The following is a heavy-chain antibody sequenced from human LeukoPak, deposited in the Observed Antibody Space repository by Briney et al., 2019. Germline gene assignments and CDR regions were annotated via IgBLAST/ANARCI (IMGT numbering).Heavy chain of an antibody. J-gene: IGHJ4*02. V-gene: IGHV1-2*02. CDR2: IDPNSGGT. CDR1: GYTFTSYA. D-gene: IGHD3-22*01. CDR3: ARGGPGGYYDSSGYYPFDY. Sequence: ASVKVSCKASGYTFTSYAMNWVRQAPGQGLEWMGWIDPNSGGTNYAQKFQGRVTMTRDTSISTAYMELSRLRSDDTAVYYCARGGPGGYYDSSGYYPFDYWGQGTLVTVSS.